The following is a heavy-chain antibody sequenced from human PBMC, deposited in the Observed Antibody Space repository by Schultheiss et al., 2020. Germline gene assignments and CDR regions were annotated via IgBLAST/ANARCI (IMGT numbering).Heavy chain of an antibody. Sequence: GGSLRLSCAASGFTFRNYAMSWVRQAPGKGLEWVAVISYDGSNKYYADSVKGRFTISRDNAKNSLYLQMNSLRAEDTAVHYCARYRDNSGPIDYWGQGTLVTVSS. CDR2: ISYDGSNK. CDR3: ARYRDNSGPIDY. J-gene: IGHJ4*02. V-gene: IGHV3-30*03. D-gene: IGHD3-22*01. CDR1: GFTFRNYA.